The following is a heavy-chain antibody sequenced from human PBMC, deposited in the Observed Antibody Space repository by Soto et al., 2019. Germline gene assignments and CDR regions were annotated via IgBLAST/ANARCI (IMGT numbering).Heavy chain of an antibody. V-gene: IGHV4-39*02. CDR3: AKDTFGSYYYYGMDV. CDR1: GGSISSSSYY. J-gene: IGHJ6*02. CDR2: IYYSGST. D-gene: IGHD3-16*01. Sequence: QLQLQESGPGLVKPSETLSLTCTVSGGSISSSSYYWGWIRQPPGKGLEWIGTIYYSGSTYYNPSLKSRVIISADTSKNQFSLKLSSVTAADTAVYYCAKDTFGSYYYYGMDVWGQGTTVTVSS.